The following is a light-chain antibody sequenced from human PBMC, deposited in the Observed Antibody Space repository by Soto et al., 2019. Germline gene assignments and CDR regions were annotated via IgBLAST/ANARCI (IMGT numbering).Light chain of an antibody. Sequence: VLNKPPSLSVAPGQRVTIPRTGSGSNIGAGYDVHWYQQRPGTAPKLLIFGNINRPSGVPDRFSGSKSGTSASLAITGLQAEDEGDYYCQSYDSTLSARYVFGTGTKV. CDR2: GNI. CDR3: QSYDSTLSARYV. CDR1: GSNIGAGYD. V-gene: IGLV1-40*01. J-gene: IGLJ1*01.